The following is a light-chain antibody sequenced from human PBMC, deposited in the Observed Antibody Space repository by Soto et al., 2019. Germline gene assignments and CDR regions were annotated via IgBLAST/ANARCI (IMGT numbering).Light chain of an antibody. J-gene: IGKJ2*01. CDR3: QQYNSYKYT. V-gene: IGKV1-5*01. CDR2: DAS. Sequence: DIQMTQSPSTLSASVGDRVTITCRASQSISSWLAWYQQKPGKAPKLLIYDASSLESGVPSRFSGSGSGTEFTLTISSLQPDDFATYYCQQYNSYKYTFGQGTKV. CDR1: QSISSW.